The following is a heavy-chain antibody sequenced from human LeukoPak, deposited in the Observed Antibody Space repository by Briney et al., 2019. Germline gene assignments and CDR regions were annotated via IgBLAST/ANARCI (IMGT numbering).Heavy chain of an antibody. Sequence: SETLSLTCTVSGGSISSGGYYWSWIRQHPGKGLEWIGYIYYSGSTYYNPSLKSRVTISVDTSKNQFSLKLSSVTAADTAVYYCARWSGWTPRSFDYWGQGTLVTVSS. J-gene: IGHJ4*02. CDR2: IYYSGST. D-gene: IGHD6-19*01. V-gene: IGHV4-31*03. CDR3: ARWSGWTPRSFDY. CDR1: GGSISSGGYY.